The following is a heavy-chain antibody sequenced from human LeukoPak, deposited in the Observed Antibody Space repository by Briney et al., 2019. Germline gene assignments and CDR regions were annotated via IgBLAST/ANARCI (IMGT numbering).Heavy chain of an antibody. CDR2: ISSSYTTI. CDR3: AELGITMIGGV. Sequence: GGSLRLSCAASGFTISRNTMNWVRQAPGKGLEWVSSISSSYTTIHYADSVKGRFTISRDNAKNSLYLQMNSLRAEDTAVYYCAELGITMIGGVWGKGTTVTISS. V-gene: IGHV3-48*04. J-gene: IGHJ6*04. D-gene: IGHD3-10*02. CDR1: GFTISRNT.